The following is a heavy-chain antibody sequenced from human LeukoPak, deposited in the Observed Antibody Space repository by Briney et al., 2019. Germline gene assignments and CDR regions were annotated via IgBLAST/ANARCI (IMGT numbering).Heavy chain of an antibody. D-gene: IGHD5-18*01. Sequence: SETLSLTCAVSGGSISSGGYSWSWIRQPPGKGLEWIGYIYHSGSTYYNPSLKSRVTISVDRSKNQFSLKLSSVTAADTAVYYCARTTSDSYGYMGKWGQGTLVTVSS. CDR2: IYHSGST. CDR3: ARTTSDSYGYMGK. V-gene: IGHV4-30-2*01. CDR1: GGSISSGGYS. J-gene: IGHJ4*02.